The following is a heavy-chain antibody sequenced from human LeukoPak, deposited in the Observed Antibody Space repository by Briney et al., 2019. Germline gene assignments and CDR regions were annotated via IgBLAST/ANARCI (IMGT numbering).Heavy chain of an antibody. V-gene: IGHV3-73*01. CDR3: TRAEAQRGIMTTVTTDYYGMDV. J-gene: IGHJ6*02. CDR2: IRKKANSYAT. D-gene: IGHD4-17*01. CDR1: GFTFSGSA. Sequence: GGSLRLSCAASGFTFSGSAMHWVRQASGKGLVWVGRIRKKANSYATAYGASVKGRFTISRDDSSNTAYLQMNSLKTEDTAVYYCTRAEAQRGIMTTVTTDYYGMDVWGQGTTVTVSS.